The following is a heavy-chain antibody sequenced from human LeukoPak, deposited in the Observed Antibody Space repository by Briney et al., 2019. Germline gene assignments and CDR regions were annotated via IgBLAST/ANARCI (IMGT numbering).Heavy chain of an antibody. Sequence: GESLKISCNGSRYSFNTYWIGWVREMPGKGLGWMGIIYPVDSDTKYSPSFQGQVTISVDTSIRTAYPHCGTLRASDTALYYCARLQTYYYDSSGPYDIDYCGPGTLVTVSS. CDR3: ARLQTYYYDSSGPYDIDY. CDR1: RYSFNTYW. J-gene: IGHJ4*02. CDR2: IYPVDSDT. D-gene: IGHD3-22*01. V-gene: IGHV5-51*01.